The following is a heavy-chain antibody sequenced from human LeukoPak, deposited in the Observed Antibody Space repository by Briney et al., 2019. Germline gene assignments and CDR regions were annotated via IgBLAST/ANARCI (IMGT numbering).Heavy chain of an antibody. Sequence: PSGTLSLTCAVSGGSISSSNWWSWVRQPPGKGLEWIGEIYHSGSTNYNPSLKSRVTISVDKSKNQFSLKLSSVTAADTAVYYCARAGRSSSWYVRPRGFDYWGQGTLVTVSS. J-gene: IGHJ4*02. CDR2: IYHSGST. CDR3: ARAGRSSSWYVRPRGFDY. V-gene: IGHV4-4*02. D-gene: IGHD6-13*01. CDR1: GGSISSSNW.